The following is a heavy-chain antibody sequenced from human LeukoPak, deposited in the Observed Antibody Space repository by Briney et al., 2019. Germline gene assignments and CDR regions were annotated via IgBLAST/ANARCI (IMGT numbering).Heavy chain of an antibody. Sequence: SESLSLTCAVSSASVTSHHWAWTRQPAGKGLEWVGRVHFSGSTNYNPSLRSRVAISLDKSKNELSLTLKSVSGADTAVYFCARDDSSRDDSGGYHSWGPGILVTVSS. D-gene: IGHD3-22*01. CDR1: SASVTSHH. CDR3: ARDDSSRDDSGGYHS. V-gene: IGHV4-4*07. CDR2: VHFSGST. J-gene: IGHJ4*02.